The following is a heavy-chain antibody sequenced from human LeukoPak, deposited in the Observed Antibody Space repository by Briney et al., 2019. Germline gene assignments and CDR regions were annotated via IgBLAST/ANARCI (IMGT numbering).Heavy chain of an antibody. CDR3: ARGVYDSSGYYYY. CDR2: IKQDGSEK. CDR1: GFTFSNYW. D-gene: IGHD3-22*01. V-gene: IGHV3-7*01. Sequence: GGSLRLSCAASGFTFSNYWMNWVRQAPGKGLEWVAIIKQDGSEKYYVDSVKGRFTISRDNAENSLYLQMNSLRAEDTAVYYCARGVYDSSGYYYYWGQGTLVTVSS. J-gene: IGHJ4*02.